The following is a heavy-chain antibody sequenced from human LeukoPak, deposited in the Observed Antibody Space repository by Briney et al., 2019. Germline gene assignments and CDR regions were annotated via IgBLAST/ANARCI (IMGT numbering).Heavy chain of an antibody. Sequence: GGSLRLSCVVSGFAFSNYSMSWVRLAPGKGLEWVSSISNSGSHIYDADSVKGRFTISRDNAKNSLFLQMNSLRAEDAAVYYCATLLLGPTEDYWGQGTPVTASS. V-gene: IGHV3-21*01. CDR2: ISNSGSHI. D-gene: IGHD3-16*01. CDR1: GFAFSNYS. CDR3: ATLLLGPTEDY. J-gene: IGHJ4*02.